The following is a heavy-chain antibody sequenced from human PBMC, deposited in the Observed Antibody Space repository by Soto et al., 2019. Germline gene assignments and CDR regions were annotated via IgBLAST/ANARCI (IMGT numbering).Heavy chain of an antibody. J-gene: IGHJ6*02. Sequence: LRLSCAASGFSFSSYEMNWARQAPGKGLEWVSYSSSGGLTIYYGDSVKGRFTISRDNAKNSLYLQMNSLRAEDTAVYYCARRFDYYGMDVWGQGTTVTVSS. D-gene: IGHD3-16*01. CDR2: SSSGGLTI. V-gene: IGHV3-48*03. CDR1: GFSFSSYE. CDR3: ARRFDYYGMDV.